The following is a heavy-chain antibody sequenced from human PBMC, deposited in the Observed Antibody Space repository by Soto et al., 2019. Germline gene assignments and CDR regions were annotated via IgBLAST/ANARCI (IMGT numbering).Heavy chain of an antibody. D-gene: IGHD3-16*01. CDR3: ARAQGDFDY. Sequence: GGSLRLSCAASGFTFSSYEMNWVRQAPGKGLEWVSYISSSGSTIHYADSVKGRFTISRDNAKNSLYLQMNSLRAEDTAVYYCARAQGDFDYWGQGTLVTVSS. CDR2: ISSSGSTI. CDR1: GFTFSSYE. J-gene: IGHJ4*02. V-gene: IGHV3-48*03.